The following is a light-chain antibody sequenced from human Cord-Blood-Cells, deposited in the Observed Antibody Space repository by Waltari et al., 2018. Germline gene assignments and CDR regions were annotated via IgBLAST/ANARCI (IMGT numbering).Light chain of an antibody. Sequence: SYVLTQPPSVSVAPGKTARITCGGNNIGSNSVHWYPQKPGQAPVLVIYYDRDRPSGIPGRFSGSNSGNTATLTISRVEAGDEADYYCQVWDSSSDHPVFGGGTKLTVL. V-gene: IGLV3-21*04. J-gene: IGLJ2*01. CDR1: NIGSNS. CDR2: YDR. CDR3: QVWDSSSDHPV.